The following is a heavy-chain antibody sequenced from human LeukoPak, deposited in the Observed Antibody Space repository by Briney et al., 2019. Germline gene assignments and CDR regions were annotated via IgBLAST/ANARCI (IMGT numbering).Heavy chain of an antibody. J-gene: IGHJ5*02. D-gene: IGHD3-10*01. V-gene: IGHV3-21*01. CDR2: SSSSSSYI. CDR1: GFTLSSYS. Sequence: GGSLRLSCAASGFTLSSYSTNWVREAPRNGMEWVSSSSSSSSYIYYADSVKGRFTISRDNAENSLYLQMNSLRAEDTAVYYCARDPDSDYGSGSYYASWFDPWGQGTLVTVSS. CDR3: ARDPDSDYGSGSYYASWFDP.